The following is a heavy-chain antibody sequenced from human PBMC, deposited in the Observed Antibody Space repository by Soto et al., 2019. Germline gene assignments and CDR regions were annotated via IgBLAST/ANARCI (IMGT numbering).Heavy chain of an antibody. CDR2: IIPIFGTA. V-gene: IGHV1-69*01. Sequence: QVQLVQSGAEVKKPGSSVKVSCKASGGTFSSYAISWVRQAPGQGLEWMGGIIPIFGTANYAQKFQGRVTITADESTSTAYMELSSLRAEDTAVYYCARGRGSGWRSYFDDWGQGTLVTVSS. CDR3: ARGRGSGWRSYFDD. J-gene: IGHJ4*02. CDR1: GGTFSSYA. D-gene: IGHD6-19*01.